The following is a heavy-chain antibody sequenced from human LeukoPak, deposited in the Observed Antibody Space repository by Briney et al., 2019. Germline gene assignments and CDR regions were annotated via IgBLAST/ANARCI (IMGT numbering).Heavy chain of an antibody. CDR1: GFTFSSYG. CDR3: AKEGYYDILTGYTRTGYYYYMDV. J-gene: IGHJ6*03. Sequence: PGGSLRLSCAASGFTFSSYGMHWVRQAPGKGLEWVAVMSFDVNNKYYADSVKGRFTISRDNSKNTLYLQMNSLRAEDTAVYYCAKEGYYDILTGYTRTGYYYYMDVWGKGTTVTISS. V-gene: IGHV3-30*18. D-gene: IGHD3-9*01. CDR2: MSFDVNNK.